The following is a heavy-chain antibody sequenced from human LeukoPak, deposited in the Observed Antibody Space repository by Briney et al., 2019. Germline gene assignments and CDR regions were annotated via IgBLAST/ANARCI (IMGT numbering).Heavy chain of an antibody. CDR1: GYTFTSSD. D-gene: IGHD6-13*01. J-gene: IGHJ4*02. CDR2: MNPNSGNT. Sequence: GASVKVSCKASGYTFTSSDINWVRQATGQGLEWMGWMNPNSGNTGYAQKFQGRVTMTEDTSTDTAYMELSSLRSEDTAVYYCATGPAAGTSSVDYWGQGTLVTVSS. V-gene: IGHV1-8*02. CDR3: ATGPAAGTSSVDY.